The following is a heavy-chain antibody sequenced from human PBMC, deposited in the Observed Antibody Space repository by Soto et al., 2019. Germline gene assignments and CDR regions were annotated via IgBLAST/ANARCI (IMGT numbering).Heavy chain of an antibody. V-gene: IGHV4-61*05. CDR1: GGSISSSSYY. CDR3: ARVISSTASRPFFDY. Sequence: SQTLSLTCTVSGGSISSSSYYWGWIRQPPGKELEWIGYISYSGYTNYSPSLKSRVTVSVHTSKNQFSLKLNSVTAADTAVYYCARVISSTASRPFFDYCGQGLLVTVSS. J-gene: IGHJ4*02. D-gene: IGHD6-6*01. CDR2: ISYSGYT.